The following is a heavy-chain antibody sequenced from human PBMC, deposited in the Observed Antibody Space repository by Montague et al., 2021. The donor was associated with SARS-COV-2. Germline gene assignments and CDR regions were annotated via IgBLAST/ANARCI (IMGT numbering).Heavy chain of an antibody. J-gene: IGHJ2*01. D-gene: IGHD3-16*01. CDR2: FDHSGIT. CDR1: GGSISGHY. V-gene: IGHV4-59*11. CDR3: AREFRIELWQTNWYFGL. Sequence: SETLSLTCSVSGGSISGHYWSWIRQPPGKGLEWIGNFDHSGITKYNPSLKSRATISVDTSKNQFALRLSSVTAADTAVYYCAREFRIELWQTNWYFGLWGRGTLDTVSS.